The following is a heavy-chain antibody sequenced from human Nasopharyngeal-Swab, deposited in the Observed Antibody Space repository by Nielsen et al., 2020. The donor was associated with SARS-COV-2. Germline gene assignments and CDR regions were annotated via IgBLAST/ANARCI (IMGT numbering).Heavy chain of an antibody. V-gene: IGHV1-69*06. CDR3: ASPYCSSTSCRLSYYYGMDV. D-gene: IGHD2-2*01. J-gene: IGHJ6*02. CDR2: IIPIFGTA. Sequence: WVRQAPGQGLEWMGGIIPIFGTANYAQKFQGRVTITADKSTSTAYMELSSLRSEDTAVYHCASPYCSSTSCRLSYYYGMDVWGQGTTVTVSS.